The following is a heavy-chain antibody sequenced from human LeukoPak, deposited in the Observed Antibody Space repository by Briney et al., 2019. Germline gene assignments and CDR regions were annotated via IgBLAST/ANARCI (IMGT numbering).Heavy chain of an antibody. CDR2: VNPNSGYT. Sequence: GASVKVSCKASGYTFTNYDINWVRQATGQGLEWMGWVNPNSGYTGYAQKFQGRITITTDTSISTAYMELGSLRSEDTAVYYCARVGFWSAYQPRGSRKYYFDYWSQGTLVTVSS. J-gene: IGHJ4*02. CDR1: GYTFTNYD. D-gene: IGHD3-3*01. V-gene: IGHV1-8*03. CDR3: ARVGFWSAYQPRGSRKYYFDY.